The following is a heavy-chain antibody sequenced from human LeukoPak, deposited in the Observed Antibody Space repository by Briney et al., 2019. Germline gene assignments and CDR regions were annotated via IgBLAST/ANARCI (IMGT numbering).Heavy chain of an antibody. D-gene: IGHD2-15*01. Sequence: GGSLRLSCVASGFVFDDHGMSWFRQAPGKGLEWVSGINWNSGSIGYADSVKGRFTISRDNAKNSLYLQMNSLRAEDTAVYYCARSLGYCSGGSCSTNYAFDIWGQGTMVTVSS. CDR2: INWNSGSI. J-gene: IGHJ3*02. CDR3: ARSLGYCSGGSCSTNYAFDI. CDR1: GFVFDDHG. V-gene: IGHV3-20*04.